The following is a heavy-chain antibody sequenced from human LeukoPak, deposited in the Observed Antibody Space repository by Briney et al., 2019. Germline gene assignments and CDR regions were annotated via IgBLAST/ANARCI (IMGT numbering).Heavy chain of an antibody. CDR3: ARGGGYSGYDQNWFGP. Sequence: GASVKVSCKASGYTFTGYYMHWVRQAPGQGLEWMGWINPNSGGTNYAQKFQGRVTMTRDTSISTAYMELSRLRSDDTAVYYCARGGGYSGYDQNWFGPWGQGTLVTVSS. CDR1: GYTFTGYY. J-gene: IGHJ5*02. D-gene: IGHD5-12*01. CDR2: INPNSGGT. V-gene: IGHV1-2*02.